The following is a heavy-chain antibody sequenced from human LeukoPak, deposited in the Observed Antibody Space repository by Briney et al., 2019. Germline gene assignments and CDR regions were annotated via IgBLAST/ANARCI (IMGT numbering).Heavy chain of an antibody. CDR1: GFTFSDYY. CDR3: AREPPGNYDSTGDYYAYFDW. Sequence: GGSLRLSCAASGFTFSDYYMSWIRQAPGKGLEWVSYISSGGSTRYYGDSVKGRFTISRDNVKNSVFLQMNSLTDEDTAVYYCAREPPGNYDSTGDYYAYFDWWGQGTLVTVSS. CDR2: ISSGGSTR. J-gene: IGHJ4*02. D-gene: IGHD3-22*01. V-gene: IGHV3-11*04.